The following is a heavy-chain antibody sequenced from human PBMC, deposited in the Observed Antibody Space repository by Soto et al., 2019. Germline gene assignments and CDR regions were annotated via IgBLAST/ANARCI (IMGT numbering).Heavy chain of an antibody. Sequence: VASVKVSCKASGYMFTKSAMHWVLQAPGQRLEWMGWISGDSGNTKYSPKLQDRVTITRDTSASTAYMELSSLRSEDTALYYCARDGVAAGNINFDYWGQGTLVTVSS. CDR1: GYMFTKSA. CDR3: ARDGVAAGNINFDY. V-gene: IGHV1-3*01. J-gene: IGHJ4*01. CDR2: ISGDSGNT. D-gene: IGHD6-19*01.